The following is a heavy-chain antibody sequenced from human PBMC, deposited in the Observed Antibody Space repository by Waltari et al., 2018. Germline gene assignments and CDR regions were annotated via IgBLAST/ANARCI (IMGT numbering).Heavy chain of an antibody. J-gene: IGHJ2*01. V-gene: IGHV1-2*02. Sequence: QAQLVQSGAEVKTPGASVKVSCQASGYSFPGQYVPWVRPAPGQGLEWMGWINPKSGATSQAQKFQGRVTMTSNTSISTAYMELNRLTSDDTAMYFCARDAITGTTGDWYFDLWGRGTLVTVSS. D-gene: IGHD1-7*01. CDR2: INPKSGAT. CDR3: ARDAITGTTGDWYFDL. CDR1: GYSFPGQY.